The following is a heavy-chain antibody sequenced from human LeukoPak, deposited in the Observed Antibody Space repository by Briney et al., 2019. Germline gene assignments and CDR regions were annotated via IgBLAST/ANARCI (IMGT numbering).Heavy chain of an antibody. J-gene: IGHJ6*02. CDR1: GFTFSSYW. Sequence: PGGSLRLSCAASGFTFSSYWMHWVRQAPGKGLVWVSRINSDGSSTTYADSVKGRFTISRDNAKKTLYLQMNSLRAEDTAVYYCARAWGEYSGYDYGYYYYGMDVWGQGTTVTVSS. CDR2: INSDGSST. D-gene: IGHD5-12*01. V-gene: IGHV3-74*03. CDR3: ARAWGEYSGYDYGYYYYGMDV.